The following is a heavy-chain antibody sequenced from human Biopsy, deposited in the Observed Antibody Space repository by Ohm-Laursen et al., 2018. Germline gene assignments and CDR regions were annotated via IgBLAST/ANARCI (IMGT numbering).Heavy chain of an antibody. V-gene: IGHV3-9*01. D-gene: IGHD3-3*01. CDR2: ISWDGGSE. Sequence: SLRLSCTAFGFTFDDHVMHWVRQAPGRGLEWVSGISWDGGSEGYADSVKGRFTISRDNAKNSLFLQMNSLTTEDTALYYCVRGYSSSWSGYLDHWGQGTLVTVSS. CDR3: VRGYSSSWSGYLDH. J-gene: IGHJ4*02. CDR1: GFTFDDHV.